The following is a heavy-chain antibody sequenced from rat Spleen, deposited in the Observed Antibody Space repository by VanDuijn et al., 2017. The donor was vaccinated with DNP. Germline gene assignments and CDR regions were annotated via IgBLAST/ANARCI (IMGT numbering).Heavy chain of an antibody. CDR3: TRVAYNWFFH. Sequence: EVQLVESGGGLVQPGRSLKLSCVASGFIFSNYWMTWIRQAPGKGLEWVASITNSGDRSYYSDSVKGRFSLSRDNAKNTLYLQMDSLRSEDTATYDCTRVAYNWFFHWGQGTLVTVSS. CDR2: ITNSGDRS. V-gene: IGHV5-31*01. J-gene: IGHJ3*01. CDR1: GFIFSNYW.